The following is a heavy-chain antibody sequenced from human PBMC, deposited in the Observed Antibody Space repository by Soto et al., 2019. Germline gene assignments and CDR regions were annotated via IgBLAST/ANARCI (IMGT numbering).Heavy chain of an antibody. D-gene: IGHD5-12*01. CDR3: ARDRGGSPCLSRYDYGMDV. CDR1: GGTFSSYA. V-gene: IGHV1-69*01. Sequence: QVQLVQSGAEVKKPGSSVKVSCKASGGTFSSYAISWVRQAPGQGLEWMGGIIPIFGTANYAQKFQGRVTITADQSTSTAYLELSRLRSEDTAVYYCARDRGGSPCLSRYDYGMDVWGQGTTVTVSS. CDR2: IIPIFGTA. J-gene: IGHJ6*02.